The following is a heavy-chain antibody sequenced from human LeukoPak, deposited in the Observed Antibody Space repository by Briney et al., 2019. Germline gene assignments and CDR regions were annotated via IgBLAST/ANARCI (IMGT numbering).Heavy chain of an antibody. D-gene: IGHD5-24*01. Sequence: PSETLSLTCTVSGGSLSSHDFYWAWIRQRPGKGLEWIGYIDYSGTTNYNPALNSRVTISIDTSKNLFSLKVTSVTAADTAIYYCAKSGYNFARGSFADWGQGALVTVSS. CDR1: GGSLSSHDFY. CDR2: IDYSGTT. CDR3: AKSGYNFARGSFAD. V-gene: IGHV4-61*08. J-gene: IGHJ4*02.